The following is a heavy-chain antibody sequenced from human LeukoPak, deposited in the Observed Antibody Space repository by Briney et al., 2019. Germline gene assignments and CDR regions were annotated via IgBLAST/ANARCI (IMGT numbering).Heavy chain of an antibody. CDR2: MKQDGSET. D-gene: IGHD5-12*01. V-gene: IGHV3-7*01. CDR1: GFSFSSYW. J-gene: IGHJ4*02. CDR3: AKYRLVWLPVPAFDF. Sequence: GGSLRLSCAASGFSFSSYWMTWVRQKPGRGLEWVANMKQDGSETNYVDSVKGRFTISRDNAKNSLYLQMNSLRAEDTAVYYCAKYRLVWLPVPAFDFWGQGTLVTVSS.